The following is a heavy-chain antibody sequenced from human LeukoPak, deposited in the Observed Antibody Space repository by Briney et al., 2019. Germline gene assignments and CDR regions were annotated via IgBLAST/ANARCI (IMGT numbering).Heavy chain of an antibody. CDR1: GFTVSSNY. Sequence: GGSLRLSCAASGFTVSSNYMSWVRQAPGKGLEWASGISWNSGSIGYADSVKGRFTISRDNAKNSLYLQMNSLRAEDTALYYCAKDIRSYYYDSSGYSRWGQGTLVTVSS. J-gene: IGHJ4*02. CDR2: ISWNSGSI. D-gene: IGHD3-22*01. V-gene: IGHV3-9*01. CDR3: AKDIRSYYYDSSGYSR.